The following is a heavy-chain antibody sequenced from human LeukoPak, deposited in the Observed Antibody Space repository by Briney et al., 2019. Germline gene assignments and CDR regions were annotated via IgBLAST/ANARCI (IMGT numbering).Heavy chain of an antibody. Sequence: GGSLRLSCAASGFTFSSCGMHWVRQAPGKGLEWVAVISYDGSNKYYADSVKGRFTISRDNSKNTLYLQMNSLRAEDTAVYYCANGYCTNGVCYPYYYYYMDVWGKGTTVTVSS. CDR3: ANGYCTNGVCYPYYYYYMDV. CDR1: GFTFSSCG. J-gene: IGHJ6*03. D-gene: IGHD2-8*01. V-gene: IGHV3-30*18. CDR2: ISYDGSNK.